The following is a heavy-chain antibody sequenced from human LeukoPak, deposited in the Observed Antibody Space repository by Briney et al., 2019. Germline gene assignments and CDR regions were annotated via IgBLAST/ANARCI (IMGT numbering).Heavy chain of an antibody. J-gene: IGHJ6*04. D-gene: IGHD6-13*01. CDR2: INHSGST. CDR1: GGSFSGYY. CDR3: ARGCRAAGHFYYYYYYGMDV. Sequence: PSETLSLTCAVYGGSFSGYYWSWIRQPPGKGLEWIGEINHSGSTNYNPSLKSRVTISVDTSKNQFSLKLSSVTAADTAVYYCARGCRAAGHFYYYYYYGMDVWGKGTTVTVSS. V-gene: IGHV4-34*01.